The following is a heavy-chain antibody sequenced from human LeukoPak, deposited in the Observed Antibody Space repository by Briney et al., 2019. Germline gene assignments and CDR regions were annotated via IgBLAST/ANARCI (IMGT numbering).Heavy chain of an antibody. Sequence: SETLSLTCTVSGGSISSSTYYWGWIRQPPGKGLQWIGSIYYSGSTHYNPSLKSRVTISVDTSKNQFSLKLSSATAADTAVYYCASAGYSSGWYHWFDPWGQGTLVTVSS. CDR3: ASAGYSSGWYHWFDP. D-gene: IGHD6-19*01. V-gene: IGHV4-39*01. CDR1: GGSISSSTYY. J-gene: IGHJ5*02. CDR2: IYYSGST.